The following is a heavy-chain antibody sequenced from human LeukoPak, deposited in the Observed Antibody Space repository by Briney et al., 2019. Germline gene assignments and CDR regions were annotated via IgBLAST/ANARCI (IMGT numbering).Heavy chain of an antibody. CDR2: VSGSGGST. CDR1: GFTFSTYA. CDR3: ANQPSSSSWYGNFDY. Sequence: GGSLRLSCAASGFTFSTYAMTWVRQAPGKGLEWVSVVSGSGGSTYYADSVKGRFTISRDNSKSTLYLQMNSLRDEDTAVYYCANQPSSSSWYGNFDYWGQGTLVTVSS. V-gene: IGHV3-23*01. J-gene: IGHJ4*02. D-gene: IGHD6-13*01.